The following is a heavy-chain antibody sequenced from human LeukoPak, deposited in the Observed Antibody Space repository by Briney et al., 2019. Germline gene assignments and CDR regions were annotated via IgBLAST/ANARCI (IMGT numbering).Heavy chain of an antibody. V-gene: IGHV5-51*01. D-gene: IGHD3-22*01. CDR3: ARQYYAYYDSSGYYIDY. CDR1: GYSFTSYW. Sequence: GASLKISCKGSGYSFTSYWIGWVRQMPGKGLEWMGIIYPGDSDTRYSPSFQGQVTISADKSISTAYLQWSSLKASDTAMYYCARQYYAYYDSSGYYIDYWGQGTLVTVSS. J-gene: IGHJ4*02. CDR2: IYPGDSDT.